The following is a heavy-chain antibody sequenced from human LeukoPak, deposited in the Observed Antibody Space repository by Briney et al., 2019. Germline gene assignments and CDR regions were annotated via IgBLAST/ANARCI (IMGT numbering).Heavy chain of an antibody. Sequence: SVKVSCKASGGTFSSYAISWVRQAPGQGLEWMGGIIPIFETPTYAQKFHGRVTITADESTSTVYMELSSLRSEDTAVYYCARAYTNTMIVSPGYYFDYWGQGTLVTVSS. J-gene: IGHJ4*02. V-gene: IGHV1-69*01. CDR2: IIPIFETP. D-gene: IGHD3-22*01. CDR3: ARAYTNTMIVSPGYYFDY. CDR1: GGTFSSYA.